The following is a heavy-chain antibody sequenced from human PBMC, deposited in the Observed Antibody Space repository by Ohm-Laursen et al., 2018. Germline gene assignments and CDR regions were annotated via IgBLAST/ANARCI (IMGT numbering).Heavy chain of an antibody. J-gene: IGHJ6*02. CDR1: GYTFTSYD. V-gene: IGHV1-8*01. CDR2: MNPNSGNT. Sequence: ASVKVSCKASGYTFTSYDINWVRQATGQGLEWMGWMNPNSGNTGYAQKFQGRVTMTRNTSISTAYMELSSLRSEDTAVYYCARGLVPAAIADYYYYYGMDVWGQGTTVTVSS. CDR3: ARGLVPAAIADYYYYYGMDV. D-gene: IGHD2-2*02.